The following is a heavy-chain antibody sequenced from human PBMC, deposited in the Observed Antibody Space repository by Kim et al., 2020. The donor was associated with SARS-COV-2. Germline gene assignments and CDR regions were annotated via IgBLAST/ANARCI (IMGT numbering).Heavy chain of an antibody. J-gene: IGHJ4*01. V-gene: IGHV4-61*01. CDR1: GGSVSSGSYY. Sequence: SETLSLTCTVSGGSVSSGSYYWSWIRQPPGKGLEWIGYIYYSGSTNYNPSLKSRVTISVDTSKNQFSLKLSSVTAADTAVYYCARVIVVLPGAKYYFDD. CDR3: ARVIVVLPGAKYYFDD. CDR2: IYYSGST. D-gene: IGHD2-2*01.